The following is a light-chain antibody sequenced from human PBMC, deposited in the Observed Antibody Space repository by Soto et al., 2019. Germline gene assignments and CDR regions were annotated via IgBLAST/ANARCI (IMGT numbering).Light chain of an antibody. CDR3: HQYNSWPPYT. CDR1: QSVSSN. Sequence: EVVMTQSPATVSVSPGERATLSCRASQSVSSNLAWDQQKPGQAPRLLIYGAYNRATGTPARFSGIGSVTEFTLTISSLQSEDFAVYYCHQYNSWPPYTFGQGTKLEIK. CDR2: GAY. V-gene: IGKV3-15*01. J-gene: IGKJ2*01.